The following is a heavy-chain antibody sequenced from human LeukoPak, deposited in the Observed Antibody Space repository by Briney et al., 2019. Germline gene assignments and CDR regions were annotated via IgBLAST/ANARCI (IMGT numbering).Heavy chain of an antibody. CDR2: IYYSGST. D-gene: IGHD6-13*01. J-gene: IGHJ4*02. V-gene: IGHV4-59*01. CDR3: ASSDSSRDYFDY. CDR1: GGSISSYY. Sequence: SETLSLTCTVSGGSISSYYWSWIRQPPGKGLEWIGNIYYSGSTNYNPSLKSRGTISVDTSKNQFSLKLSSVTAADTAVYYCASSDSSRDYFDYWGQGTLVTVSS.